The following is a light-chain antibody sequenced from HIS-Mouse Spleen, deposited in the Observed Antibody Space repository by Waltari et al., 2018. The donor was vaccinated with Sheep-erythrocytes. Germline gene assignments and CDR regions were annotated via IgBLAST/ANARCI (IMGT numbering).Light chain of an antibody. CDR3: QQLNSYPPA. CDR1: QGISSY. V-gene: IGKV1-9*01. J-gene: IGKJ3*01. Sequence: DPVSITCRASQGISSYLAWYQQKPGKAPKLLIYAASTLQSGVPSMFSGSGSGTEFTLTISSLQPEDFATYYCQQLNSYPPAFGPGTKVDIK. CDR2: AAS.